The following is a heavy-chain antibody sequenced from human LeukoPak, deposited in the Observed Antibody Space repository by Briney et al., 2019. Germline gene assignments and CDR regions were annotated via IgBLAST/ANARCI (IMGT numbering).Heavy chain of an antibody. D-gene: IGHD6-13*01. CDR2: IRSSSSYI. J-gene: IGHJ5*02. Sequence: GGSLRLSCAASGFTFSSYSMNWVRQAPGKGLEWVSSIRSSSSYIHYTDSVKGRFTIYRDNSKNTLYREMKRLRAADTAVYYCATGDKQLVFKRRKGGFDPWGQGTLVTVSS. V-gene: IGHV3-21*01. CDR3: ATGDKQLVFKRRKGGFDP. CDR1: GFTFSSYS.